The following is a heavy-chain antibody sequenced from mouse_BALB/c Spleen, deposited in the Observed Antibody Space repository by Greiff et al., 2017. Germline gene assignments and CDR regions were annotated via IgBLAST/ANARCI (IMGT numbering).Heavy chain of an antibody. V-gene: IGHV1-15*01. CDR2: IDPETGGT. Sequence: QVQLQQSGAELVRPGASVTLSCKASGYTFTDYEMHWVKQTPVHGLEWIGAIDPETGGTAYNQKFKGKATLTADKSSSTAYMELRSLTSEDSAVYYGRSNYNVGSYFDNGAKGTTPTVS. CDR1: GYTFTDYE. CDR3: RSNYNVGSYFDN. J-gene: IGHJ2*01. D-gene: IGHD1-1*01.